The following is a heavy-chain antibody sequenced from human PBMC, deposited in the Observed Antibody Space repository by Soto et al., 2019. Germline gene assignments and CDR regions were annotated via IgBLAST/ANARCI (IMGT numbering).Heavy chain of an antibody. Sequence: GESLKISCKGSGYSFTSYWIGWVRQMPGKGLEWMGIIYPGDSDTRYSPSFQGQVTISADKSISTAYLQWSSLKAPDTAMYYCARVIRFGDSGMDVWGQGTTVTVSS. D-gene: IGHD3-10*01. V-gene: IGHV5-51*01. CDR3: ARVIRFGDSGMDV. CDR1: GYSFTSYW. J-gene: IGHJ6*02. CDR2: IYPGDSDT.